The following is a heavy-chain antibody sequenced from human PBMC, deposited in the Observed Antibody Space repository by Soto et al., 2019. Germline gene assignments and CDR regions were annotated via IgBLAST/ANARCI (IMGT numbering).Heavy chain of an antibody. Sequence: SVKVSCKASGDTFSGYPINWVRQAPGEGLEWMGRIIPVIGTTNDAQRFEGRVTFTADESTNTAYMELRGLLSGDTAVYYCARDGGFGELKYWGPGTLVTVS. J-gene: IGHJ4*02. D-gene: IGHD3-10*01. V-gene: IGHV1-69*11. CDR2: IIPVIGTT. CDR1: GDTFSGYP. CDR3: ARDGGFGELKY.